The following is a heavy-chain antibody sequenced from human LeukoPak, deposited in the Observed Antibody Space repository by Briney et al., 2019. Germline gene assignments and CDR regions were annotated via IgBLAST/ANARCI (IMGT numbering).Heavy chain of an antibody. D-gene: IGHD2-2*01. CDR1: GYSISSGYY. Sequence: SETLSLTCTVSGYSISSGYYWGWIRQPPGKGLEWIGSIYHSGSTYYNPSLKSRVTISVDTSKNQFSLKLSSVTAADTAVYYCARRDCSSTSCYSYWFDPWGQGTLVTVPS. J-gene: IGHJ5*02. CDR3: ARRDCSSTSCYSYWFDP. V-gene: IGHV4-38-2*02. CDR2: IYHSGST.